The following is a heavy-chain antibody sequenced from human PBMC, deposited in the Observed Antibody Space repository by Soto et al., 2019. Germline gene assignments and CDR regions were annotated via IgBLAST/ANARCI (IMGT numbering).Heavy chain of an antibody. CDR1: GGSISSGGYY. CDR2: IYYSGST. J-gene: IGHJ5*02. Sequence: QVQLQESGPGLVKPSQTLSLTCTVSGGSISSGGYYWSWIRQHPGKGLEWIGYIYYSGSTYYNPSLKSRVTILVDTSKNPFSLKLSSVAAADAAVYYCARVRYCSGGSCYPRFDPWGQGTLVTVSS. CDR3: ARVRYCSGGSCYPRFDP. D-gene: IGHD2-15*01. V-gene: IGHV4-31*03.